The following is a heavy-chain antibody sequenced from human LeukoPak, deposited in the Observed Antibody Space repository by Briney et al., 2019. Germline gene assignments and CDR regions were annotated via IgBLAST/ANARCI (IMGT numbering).Heavy chain of an antibody. CDR1: GGSMSNFY. CDR3: AKDQQQLVPTYFQH. Sequence: SETLSLTCTVSGGSMSNFYWSWIRQFPGKGLEWIGYIYYSGGTNYNPSLNSRVTISLDTSKTQFSLKLRSVTAADTAVYYCAKDQQQLVPTYFQHWGQGTLVTVSS. CDR2: IYYSGGT. J-gene: IGHJ1*01. V-gene: IGHV4-59*01. D-gene: IGHD6-13*01.